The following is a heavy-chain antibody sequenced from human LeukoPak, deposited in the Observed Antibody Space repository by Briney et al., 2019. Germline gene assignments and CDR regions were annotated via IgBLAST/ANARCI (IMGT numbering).Heavy chain of an antibody. V-gene: IGHV3-48*04. CDR1: GFTFSSDA. J-gene: IGHJ4*02. CDR3: ARDPLFDY. Sequence: PGGSLRLSCAASGFTFSSDAMNWVRQAPGKGPEWISYITNSGSTIYYADSVKGRFTISRDNAKNSLYLQMNSLRAEDTAVYYCARDPLFDYWGQGTLVTVSS. CDR2: ITNSGSTI.